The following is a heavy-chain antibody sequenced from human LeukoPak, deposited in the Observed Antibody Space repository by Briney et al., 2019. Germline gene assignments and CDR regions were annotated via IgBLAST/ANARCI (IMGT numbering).Heavy chain of an antibody. D-gene: IGHD3-22*01. CDR3: ARIYSESGGHYYDY. J-gene: IGHJ4*02. CDR1: GFTFSRYS. Sequence: PGGSLRLSCAAFGFTFSRYSMHWVRQAPGKGLEYVSAITGNGGTTYYANSVKGRFTISRDNSKNTLYLQMGSLRGEDVAVYYCARIYSESGGHYYDYWGQGTLVTVSS. V-gene: IGHV3-64*01. CDR2: ITGNGGTT.